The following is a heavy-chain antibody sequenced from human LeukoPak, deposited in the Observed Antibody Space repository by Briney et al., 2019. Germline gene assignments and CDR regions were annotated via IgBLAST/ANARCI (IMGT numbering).Heavy chain of an antibody. D-gene: IGHD6-13*01. CDR1: GFTFNNYG. CDR2: ISYDGSNK. J-gene: IGHJ4*02. V-gene: IGHV3-30*18. CDR3: AKDHPVGGIAAPDY. Sequence: GGSLRLSCAASGFTFNNYGMHWVRQAPGKGLEWVAVISYDGSNKYYADSVKGRFTISRDNSKNTLYLQMNSLRAEDTAVYYCAKDHPVGGIAAPDYWGQGTLVTVSS.